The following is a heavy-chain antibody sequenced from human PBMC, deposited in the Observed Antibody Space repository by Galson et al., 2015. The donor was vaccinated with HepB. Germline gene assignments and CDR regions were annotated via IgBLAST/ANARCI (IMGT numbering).Heavy chain of an antibody. J-gene: IGHJ3*02. CDR1: GFTFSSYA. CDR2: ISTSGGST. CDR3: AKMYSGSSIGAFHI. D-gene: IGHD6-6*01. V-gene: IGHV3-23*01. Sequence: SLRLSCAASGFTFSSYAMSWVRQAPGKGLEWVSTISTSGGSTYYADSVKGRFTISRDTSKNTLYLQMNSLRADDTAVYYCAKMYSGSSIGAFHIWGQGTVVTVSS.